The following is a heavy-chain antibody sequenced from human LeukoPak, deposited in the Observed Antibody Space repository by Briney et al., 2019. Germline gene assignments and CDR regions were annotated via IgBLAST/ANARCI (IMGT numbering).Heavy chain of an antibody. D-gene: IGHD6-13*01. J-gene: IGHJ4*02. CDR1: GYTFTGYY. CDR2: IIPIFGTA. Sequence: GASVKVSCKASGYTFTGYYMHWVRQAPGQGLEWMGGIIPIFGTANYAQKFQGRVTITADESTSTAYMELSSLRSEDTAVYYCARTPGEQQLPFDYWGQGTLVTVSS. CDR3: ARTPGEQQLPFDY. V-gene: IGHV1-69*13.